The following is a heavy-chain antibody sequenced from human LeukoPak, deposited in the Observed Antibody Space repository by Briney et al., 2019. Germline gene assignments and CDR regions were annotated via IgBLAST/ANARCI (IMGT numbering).Heavy chain of an antibody. CDR2: IKHDGSAK. V-gene: IGHV3-7*01. CDR3: ARGGHRQKEF. J-gene: IGHJ4*02. CDR1: GFTLSNFW. D-gene: IGHD3-10*01. Sequence: PGGSLRLSCAASGFTLSNFWMTWVRQSPGKGLEWVAIIKHDGSAKYYVDSVKGRFTISRDNAKNSLYLQMNSLRAEDTAVYYCARGGHRQKEFWGQGTLVTVSS.